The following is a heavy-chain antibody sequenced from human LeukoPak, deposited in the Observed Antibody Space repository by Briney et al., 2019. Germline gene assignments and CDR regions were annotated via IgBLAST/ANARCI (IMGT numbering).Heavy chain of an antibody. D-gene: IGHD3-9*01. J-gene: IGHJ4*02. V-gene: IGHV4-59*01. CDR3: ARVIFNGGVLRYFDWFYPNAGVFTYFDY. Sequence: TSETLSLTCTVSGGSISSYYWSWLRQPPGKGLEWIGYIYYSGSTNYNPSLKSRVTISVDTSKNQFSLKLSSVTAADTAVYYCARVIFNGGVLRYFDWFYPNAGVFTYFDYWGQGTLVTVSS. CDR1: GGSISSYY. CDR2: IYYSGST.